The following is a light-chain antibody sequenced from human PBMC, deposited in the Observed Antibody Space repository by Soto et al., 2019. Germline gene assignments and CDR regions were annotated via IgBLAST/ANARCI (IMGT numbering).Light chain of an antibody. CDR3: SSYTTSSTLYV. V-gene: IGLV2-14*03. CDR1: SSDVGHYNY. CDR2: DVS. J-gene: IGLJ1*01. Sequence: QSVLTQPASVSGSPGQSITISCTGTSSDVGHYNYVSWYQQHPGKAPKLMIYDVSNRPSGVSNRFSGSKSGNTASLTISGLQAEDEADYYCSSYTTSSTLYVFGTGTKVTVL.